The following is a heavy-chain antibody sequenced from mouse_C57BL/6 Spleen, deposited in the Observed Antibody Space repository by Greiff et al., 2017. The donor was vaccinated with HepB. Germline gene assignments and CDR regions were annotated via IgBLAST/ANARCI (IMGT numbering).Heavy chain of an antibody. D-gene: IGHD3-2*02. CDR2: IDPETGGT. CDR3: TRQRRLGGFAY. V-gene: IGHV1-15*01. CDR1: GYTFTDYE. J-gene: IGHJ3*01. Sequence: QVQLQQSGAELVRPGASVTLSCKASGYTFTDYEMHWVKQTPVHGLEWIGAIDPETGGTAYNQKFKGKAILTADKSSSTAYMELRSLTSEDSAVYYCTRQRRLGGFAYWGQGTLVTVSA.